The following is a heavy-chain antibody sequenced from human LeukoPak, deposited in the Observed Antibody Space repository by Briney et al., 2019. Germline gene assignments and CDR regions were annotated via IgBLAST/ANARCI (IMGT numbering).Heavy chain of an antibody. J-gene: IGHJ4*02. Sequence: AASETVSCKASGYTVTDYYMHWVRQPPPHGLEWMGWINPNNGGTTQPQKFQGRVTMTWTTSITTAYLELGRLTSDDTAMYFCRRDLTYGGISSPGCWGQGSLVTVSS. CDR2: INPNNGGT. D-gene: IGHD4/OR15-4a*01. CDR3: RRDLTYGGISSPGC. CDR1: GYTVTDYY. V-gene: IGHV1-2*02.